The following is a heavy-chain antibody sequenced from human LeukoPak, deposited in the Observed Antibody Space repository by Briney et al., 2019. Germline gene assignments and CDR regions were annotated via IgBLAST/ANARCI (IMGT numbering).Heavy chain of an antibody. V-gene: IGHV4-59*08. CDR3: ARLTSRGSGWGDFDY. D-gene: IGHD6-19*01. J-gene: IGHJ4*02. Sequence: PSETLSLTCTVSGGYISSYYWSWIRQPPGKGLEWIGYIYYSGSTNYNPSLKSRVTISVDTSKNQFSLKLSSVTAADTAVYYCARLTSRGSGWGDFDYWGQGTLVTVSS. CDR2: IYYSGST. CDR1: GGYISSYY.